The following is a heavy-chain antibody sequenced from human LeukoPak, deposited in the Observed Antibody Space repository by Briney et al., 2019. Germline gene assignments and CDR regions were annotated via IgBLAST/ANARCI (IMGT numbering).Heavy chain of an antibody. D-gene: IGHD4-23*01. CDR1: GFTFSNSE. CDR2: IKQDGSET. V-gene: IGHV3-7*03. CDR3: ARDFGGNSIDY. Sequence: GGSLRLSCAASGFTFSNSEMNWVRQAPGKGLEWVANIKQDGSETYYVDSVKGRFTISRDNAKNSLYLQMNGLRAEDTAVYYCARDFGGNSIDYWGQGTLVTVSS. J-gene: IGHJ4*02.